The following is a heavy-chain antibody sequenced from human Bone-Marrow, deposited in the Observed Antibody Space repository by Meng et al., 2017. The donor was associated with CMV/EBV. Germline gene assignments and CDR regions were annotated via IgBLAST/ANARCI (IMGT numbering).Heavy chain of an antibody. Sequence: GESLKIFCAASGFTFSSYAMHWVRQAPGKGLEWVAVISYDGSNKYYADFVKGRFTISRDNSKNTVYLQMNRLRPEETAVYYCAKDLLLFGGPNAYFDYWGQGTAVTVS. V-gene: IGHV3-30-3*01. D-gene: IGHD3-16*01. CDR2: ISYDGSNK. CDR3: AKDLLLFGGPNAYFDY. J-gene: IGHJ4*02. CDR1: GFTFSSYA.